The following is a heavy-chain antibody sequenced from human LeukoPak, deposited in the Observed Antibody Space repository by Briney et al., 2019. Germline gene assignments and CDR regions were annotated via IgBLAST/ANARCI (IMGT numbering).Heavy chain of an antibody. CDR3: AKDGICRGGGCYFLDVFDI. Sequence: GGSLRLSCAASGFTFSNYSMNWVRQAPGKGLEWVSSISSSSSYIYYADSVKGRFTISRDNAKNSLYLQMNSMRAEDKAVYYWAKDGICRGGGCYFLDVFDIWGQGKMVTVFS. J-gene: IGHJ3*02. CDR1: GFTFSNYS. V-gene: IGHV3-21*01. D-gene: IGHD3-22*01. CDR2: ISSSSSYI.